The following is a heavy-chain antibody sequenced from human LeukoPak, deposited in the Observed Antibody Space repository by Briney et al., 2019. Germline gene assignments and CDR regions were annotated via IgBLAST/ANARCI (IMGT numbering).Heavy chain of an antibody. J-gene: IGHJ4*02. CDR2: IKHGGSEK. Sequence: GGSLRLSCAASGFIFSSYGMHWVRQAPGKGLEWVANIKHGGSEKYYVDSVKGRFTISRDNAKNSLYLQMNSLRAEDTAVYYCARGDENYYGSGSQDYWGQGTLVTVSS. CDR1: GFIFSSYG. V-gene: IGHV3-7*01. CDR3: ARGDENYYGSGSQDY. D-gene: IGHD3-10*01.